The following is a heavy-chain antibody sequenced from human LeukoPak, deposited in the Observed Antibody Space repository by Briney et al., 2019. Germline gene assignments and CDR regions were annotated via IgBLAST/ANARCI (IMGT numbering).Heavy chain of an antibody. CDR1: GFTFSSYG. CDR2: IWYDGSNK. Sequence: GGSLRLSCAASGFTFSSYGMHWVRQAPGKGLEWVAVIWYDGSNKYYGDSVKGRFTISRDNSKKTLYLQMNSLRAEDTAVYYCAKFKVATYYYYGMDVWGQGTTVTVSS. V-gene: IGHV3-33*06. CDR3: AKFKVATYYYYGMDV. D-gene: IGHD2-15*01. J-gene: IGHJ6*02.